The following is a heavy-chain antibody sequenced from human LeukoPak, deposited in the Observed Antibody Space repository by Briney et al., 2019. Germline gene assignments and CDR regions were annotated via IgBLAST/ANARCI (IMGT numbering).Heavy chain of an antibody. V-gene: IGHV4-31*03. CDR2: IYYSGST. J-gene: IGHJ4*02. D-gene: IGHD6-19*01. CDR3: ARPGDSSGWLAYDY. CDR1: GGSISSGGYY. Sequence: PSETLSLTCTVSGGSISSGGYYWSWIRQHPGKGLEWIGYIYYSGSTYYNPSLKSRVTISVDTSKNQFSLKLSSVTAADTAVYYCARPGDSSGWLAYDYWGQGTLVTVSS.